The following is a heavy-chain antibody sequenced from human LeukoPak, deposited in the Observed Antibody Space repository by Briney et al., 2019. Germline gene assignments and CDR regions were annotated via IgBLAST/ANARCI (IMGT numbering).Heavy chain of an antibody. J-gene: IGHJ4*02. V-gene: IGHV3-7*01. Sequence: GGSLRLSCAASGFTFSDYYMSWIRQAPGKGLEWVANIKQDGSEKYYVDSVKGRFTISRDNAKNSLYLQMNSLRAEDTAVYYCAREFPFSSGIGAFDYWGQGTLVTVSS. CDR3: AREFPFSSGIGAFDY. D-gene: IGHD6-19*01. CDR1: GFTFSDYY. CDR2: IKQDGSEK.